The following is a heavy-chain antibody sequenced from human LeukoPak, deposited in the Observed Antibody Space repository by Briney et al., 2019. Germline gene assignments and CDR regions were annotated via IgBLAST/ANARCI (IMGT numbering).Heavy chain of an antibody. CDR2: IRPSSGVT. CDR1: GYTFTSYY. CDR3: ARELKGGYFDY. Sequence: ASVKVSCMASGYTFTSYYIHWVRQAPGQGLEWMGIIRPSSGVTTYAQNFQGRVTMTRDTSTSTVYMELSSLRSEDTAVYYCARELKGGYFDYWGQGTLVTVSS. V-gene: IGHV1-46*01. J-gene: IGHJ4*02. D-gene: IGHD3-16*01.